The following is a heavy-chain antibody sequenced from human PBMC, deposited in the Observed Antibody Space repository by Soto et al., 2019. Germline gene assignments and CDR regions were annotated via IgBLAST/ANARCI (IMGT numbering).Heavy chain of an antibody. CDR2: MSSSGSSI. Sequence: QVYLVESGGGLVKPGGSLRLSCAASGFNLNDFFVSGIRQAPGKGLESVAYMSSSGSSIHYADSVKGRFTISRYNAKKSLFLLMNGLRADATAIYYCARGEEITIVGMVFRRQEAHAFDIWCQGTVVTVSS. D-gene: IGHD3-3*01. CDR3: ARGEEITIVGMVFRRQEAHAFDI. CDR1: GFNLNDFF. V-gene: IGHV3-11*01. J-gene: IGHJ3*02.